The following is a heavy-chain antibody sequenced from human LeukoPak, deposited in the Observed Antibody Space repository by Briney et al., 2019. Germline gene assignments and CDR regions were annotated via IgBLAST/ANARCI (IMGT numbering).Heavy chain of an antibody. Sequence: PSETLSLTGTVSGGSISSGSYYWSWIRQPAGKGLEWIGRIYTSGSTNYNPSLKSRVTISVDTSKNQFSLKLSSVTAADTAVYYCASEDGYNWVRAFDIWGQGTMVTVSS. CDR2: IYTSGST. V-gene: IGHV4-61*02. D-gene: IGHD5-24*01. CDR1: GGSISSGSYY. J-gene: IGHJ3*02. CDR3: ASEDGYNWVRAFDI.